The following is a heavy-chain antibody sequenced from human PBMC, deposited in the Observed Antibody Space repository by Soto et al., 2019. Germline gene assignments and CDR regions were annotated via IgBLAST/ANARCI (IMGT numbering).Heavy chain of an antibody. CDR2: LHHSGDT. D-gene: IGHD3-10*01. V-gene: IGHV4-30-2*01. CDR1: GASIGSGSYS. Sequence: QLQLQESGSGLVRPSQTLSLTCTVSGASIGSGSYSWNWIRQPPGKGLEWIGYLHHSGDTYFNPSLRRRVSISVDRSNNQFSLKLISAAAADTAVYYCARFPRWFGELEYWGQGALVTVSS. CDR3: ARFPRWFGELEY. J-gene: IGHJ4*02.